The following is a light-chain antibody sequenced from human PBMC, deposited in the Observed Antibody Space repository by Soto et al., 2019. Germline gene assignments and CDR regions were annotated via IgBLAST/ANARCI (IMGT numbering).Light chain of an antibody. Sequence: DIQMTQSPSSLSASLGDRVTITCQARQSINNYLNWYQQKPGRAPKLLIYDASNLEAGVPSRFRGSGSGTDFTLTISSLQPEDFATYYCQQFQSYPLTFGGGTQLAIK. J-gene: IGKJ4*01. CDR3: QQFQSYPLT. CDR1: QSINNY. V-gene: IGKV1-33*01. CDR2: DAS.